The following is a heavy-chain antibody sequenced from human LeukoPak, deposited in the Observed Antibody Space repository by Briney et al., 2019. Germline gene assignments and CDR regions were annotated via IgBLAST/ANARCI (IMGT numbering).Heavy chain of an antibody. CDR2: ITNTGNSM. CDR1: GLTFSDSY. V-gene: IGHV3-11*01. J-gene: IGHJ4*02. Sequence: GGSLRLSCAASGLTFSDSYMTWIRQAPGKGLEWVSYITNTGNSMEYVDSVKGRFTISRDNSKKTLYLQMSFLRAEDTAVYYCAKSRGSGWSEYYFDYWGQGTLVTVSS. CDR3: AKSRGSGWSEYYFDY. D-gene: IGHD6-19*01.